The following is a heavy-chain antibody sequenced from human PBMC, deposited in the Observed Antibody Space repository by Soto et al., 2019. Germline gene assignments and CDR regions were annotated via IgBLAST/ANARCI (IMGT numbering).Heavy chain of an antibody. Sequence: AFVPPCLPRPVFGGSRGSFVWSWIRPPPGKGLEWIGYIYYSGSTNYNPSLKSRVTISVDTSKNQFSLKLSSVTVADTAVYYCARHVVPAANYFAYWGQGTLVTVSS. D-gene: IGHD2-2*01. J-gene: IGHJ4*02. CDR2: IYYSGST. CDR3: ARHVVPAANYFAY. CDR1: GGSRGSFV. V-gene: IGHV4-59*08.